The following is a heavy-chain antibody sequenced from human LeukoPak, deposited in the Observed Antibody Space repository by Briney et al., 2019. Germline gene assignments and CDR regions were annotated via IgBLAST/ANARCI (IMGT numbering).Heavy chain of an antibody. Sequence: ASVKVSCKASGYTFTSYDINWVRQATGQGLEWMGWMNPNSGNTGYVQKFQGRVTMTRNTSISTAYMELSSLRSEDTAVYYCARARQYSSSWYLYWGQGTLVTVSS. V-gene: IGHV1-8*01. J-gene: IGHJ4*02. CDR2: MNPNSGNT. CDR1: GYTFTSYD. D-gene: IGHD6-13*01. CDR3: ARARQYSSSWYLY.